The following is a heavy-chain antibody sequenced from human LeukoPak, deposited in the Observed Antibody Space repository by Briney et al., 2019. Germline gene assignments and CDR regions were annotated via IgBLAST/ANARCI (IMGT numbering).Heavy chain of an antibody. CDR3: TTWDEKYSFSAHWDDAFAI. CDR2: IKDKSQGATR. J-gene: IGHJ3*02. CDR1: GFTFSSYA. Sequence: GSLRLSCAASGFTFSSYAMTWVRQAPGKGLEWVGRIKDKSQGATRDYAAPVRDRFSISRDDSKNTVYLQINSLKIEDTAVYYCTTWDEKYSFSAHWDDAFAIWGQGTKVTVSS. D-gene: IGHD5/OR15-5a*01. V-gene: IGHV3-15*01.